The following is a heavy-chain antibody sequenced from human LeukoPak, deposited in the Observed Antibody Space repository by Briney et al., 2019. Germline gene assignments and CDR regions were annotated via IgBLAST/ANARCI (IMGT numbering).Heavy chain of an antibody. CDR3: AKGYIVPTNWAY. Sequence: RTGGSLRLSCAASGFTFSSYAMSWVRQAPGEGLEWVSAISGSGGSTYYADSVKGRFTISRDNSKNTLYLQMNSLRAEDTAVYYCAKGYIVPTNWAYWGQGTLVTVSS. D-gene: IGHD5-12*01. J-gene: IGHJ4*02. CDR1: GFTFSSYA. CDR2: ISGSGGST. V-gene: IGHV3-23*01.